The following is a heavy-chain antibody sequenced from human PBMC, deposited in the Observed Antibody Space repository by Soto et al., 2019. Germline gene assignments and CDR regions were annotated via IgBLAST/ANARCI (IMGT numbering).Heavy chain of an antibody. Sequence: QVQLVQSGAEEKKPGASVKVSCKASGYTFTSYAMHWVRQAPGQRLEWMGWINTGNGNTKYSQKFQGRVTITSDTSAGADYMELSSQGSEDTAVDCCAWRGARMAVCGHETKVTVSS. CDR2: INTGNGNT. J-gene: IGHJ6*02. CDR3: AWRGARMAV. V-gene: IGHV1-3*04. D-gene: IGHD1-26*01. CDR1: GYTFTSYA.